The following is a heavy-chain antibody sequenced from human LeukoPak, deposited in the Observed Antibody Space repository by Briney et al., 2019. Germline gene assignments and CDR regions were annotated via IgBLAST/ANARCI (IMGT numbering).Heavy chain of an antibody. CDR1: GYSFTNYG. CDR2: IISILGIA. Sequence: SVKVSCKASGYSFTNYGICWVRQAPGQGLEWMGRIISILGIANYAQKFQGRVTITADKSTSTAYMELSSLRSEDTAVYYCARACASCYGYYGMDVWGQGTTVTVSS. J-gene: IGHJ6*02. D-gene: IGHD2-2*01. CDR3: ARACASCYGYYGMDV. V-gene: IGHV1-69*04.